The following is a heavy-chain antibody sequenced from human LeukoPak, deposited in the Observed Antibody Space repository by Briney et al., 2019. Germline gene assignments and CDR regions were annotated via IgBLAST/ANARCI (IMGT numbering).Heavy chain of an antibody. CDR1: GYTFTDEY. Sequence: GASVKVSCTTSGYTFTDEYIHWVRQAPGHGLECMGWMHPNTGDTVYVQKFQGRVTFTRDTSISTAYMELHRLRSDDTDAYFCVRHLTDPTSGDYWGQGTLVTVSS. CDR2: MHPNTGDT. V-gene: IGHV1-2*02. D-gene: IGHD1-14*01. CDR3: VRHLTDPTSGDY. J-gene: IGHJ4*02.